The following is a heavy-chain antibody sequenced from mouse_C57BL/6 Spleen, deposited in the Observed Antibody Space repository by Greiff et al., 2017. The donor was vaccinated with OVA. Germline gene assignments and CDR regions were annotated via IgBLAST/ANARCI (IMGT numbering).Heavy chain of an antibody. J-gene: IGHJ2*01. V-gene: IGHV1-7*01. Sequence: VQLQQSGAELAKPGASVKLSCKASGYTFTSYWMHWVKQRPGQGLEWIGYINPSSGYTKYNQKFKDKATLTADKSSSTAYMQLSSLTYEDSAVYYCARRSITTVVGEDYWGQGTTLTVSS. D-gene: IGHD1-1*01. CDR1: GYTFTSYW. CDR2: INPSSGYT. CDR3: ARRSITTVVGEDY.